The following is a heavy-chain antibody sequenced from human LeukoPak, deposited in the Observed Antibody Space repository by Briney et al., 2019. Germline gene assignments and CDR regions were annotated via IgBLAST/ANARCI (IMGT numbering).Heavy chain of an antibody. CDR3: ARDGLIRFLEWFSDYYYYGMDV. V-gene: IGHV3-30-3*01. CDR2: ISYDGSNK. D-gene: IGHD3-3*01. CDR1: GFTVSSNY. J-gene: IGHJ6*02. Sequence: GGSLRLSCAASGFTVSSNYMSWVRQAPGKGLEWVAVISYDGSNKYYADSVKGRFTISRDNSKNTLYLQMNSLRAEDTAVYYCARDGLIRFLEWFSDYYYYGMDVWGQGTTVTVSS.